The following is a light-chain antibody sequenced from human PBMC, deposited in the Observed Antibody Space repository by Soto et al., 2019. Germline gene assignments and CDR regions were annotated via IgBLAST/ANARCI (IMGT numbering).Light chain of an antibody. J-gene: IGKJ2*01. CDR2: DAS. V-gene: IGKV1-5*01. Sequence: DVQMTQSPSTLAASVGDSVTITCRASQRISSWLAWYQQKPGKAPKLLIYDASSLESGAPSRFSGSASGTEFTLTINSLQPDDFATYYCQQYKSDYTFGPGTKLEIK. CDR3: QQYKSDYT. CDR1: QRISSW.